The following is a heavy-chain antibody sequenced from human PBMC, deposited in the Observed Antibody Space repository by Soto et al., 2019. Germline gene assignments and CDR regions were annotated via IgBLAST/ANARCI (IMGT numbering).Heavy chain of an antibody. CDR1: GFTFGDYA. Sequence: GGSLRLSCTASGFTFGDYAMSWFRQAPGKGLEWVGFIRSKAYGGTTEYAASVKGRFTISRDDSKSIAYLQMNSLKTEDTVVYYCTKSSSSLRIGWFDPWGQGTLVTVSS. CDR3: TKSSSSLRIGWFDP. J-gene: IGHJ5*02. CDR2: IRSKAYGGTT. D-gene: IGHD6-6*01. V-gene: IGHV3-49*03.